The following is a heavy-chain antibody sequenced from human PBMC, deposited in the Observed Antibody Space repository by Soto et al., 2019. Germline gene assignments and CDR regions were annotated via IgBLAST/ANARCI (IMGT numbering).Heavy chain of an antibody. CDR2: IYPGDSDT. J-gene: IGHJ4*02. CDR1: GYSFTSYW. V-gene: IGHV5-51*01. Sequence: EVQLVQSGAEVKKPGESLKISCKGSGYSFTSYWIGWVRQMPGKGLEWMGIIYPGDSDTRYSPSFQGQVTISADKSISTAYLQWSSLRASDTAMYYCARQSYDSSGYYQRDYWGQGTLVTVSS. D-gene: IGHD3-22*01. CDR3: ARQSYDSSGYYQRDY.